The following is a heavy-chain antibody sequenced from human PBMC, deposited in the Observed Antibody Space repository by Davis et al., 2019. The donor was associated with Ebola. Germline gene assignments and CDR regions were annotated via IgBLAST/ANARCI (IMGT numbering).Heavy chain of an antibody. J-gene: IGHJ4*02. CDR2: IWYDGSKK. CDR1: GFSFNAYG. D-gene: IGHD4-11*01. CDR3: ARDSFQSYSNYGRPDY. V-gene: IGHV3-33*01. Sequence: GESLKISCAASGFSFNAYGMHWVRQAPGKGLDWVSLIWYDGSKKYYADSVKGRFTISRDNSRNTLYLQMNSLRAEDTAVYFCARDSFQSYSNYGRPDYWGQGTLVTVSS.